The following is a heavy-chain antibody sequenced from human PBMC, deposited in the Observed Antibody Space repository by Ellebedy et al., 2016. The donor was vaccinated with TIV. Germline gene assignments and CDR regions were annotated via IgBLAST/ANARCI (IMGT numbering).Heavy chain of an antibody. CDR2: IYHSGST. Sequence: SETLSLTXNVSGGTISSTNYYWGWIRQSPEKGLEWIGSIYHSGSTYYNPSLKSRLTISLATTKNQFSLRLDSVTAADTAVYYCASSPSGYEIPYWGQGTLVTVSS. J-gene: IGHJ4*02. V-gene: IGHV4-39*07. D-gene: IGHD5-12*01. CDR3: ASSPSGYEIPY. CDR1: GGTISSTNYY.